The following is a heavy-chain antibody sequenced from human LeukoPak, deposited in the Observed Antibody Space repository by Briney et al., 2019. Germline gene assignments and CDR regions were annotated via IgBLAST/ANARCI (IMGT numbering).Heavy chain of an antibody. D-gene: IGHD2-2*01. Sequence: SETLSLTCTVSGGSISSGGYYWSWIRQPPGKGLEWIGYIYHSGSTYYNPSLKSRVTISVDRSKNQFSLKLSSVTAADTAVYYCARGGRGEVVSDAFDIWGQGTMVTVSS. CDR2: IYHSGST. V-gene: IGHV4-30-2*01. CDR3: ARGGRGEVVSDAFDI. J-gene: IGHJ3*02. CDR1: GGSISSGGYY.